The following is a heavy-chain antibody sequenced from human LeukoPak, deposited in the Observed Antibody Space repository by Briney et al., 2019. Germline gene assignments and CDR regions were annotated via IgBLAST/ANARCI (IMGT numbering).Heavy chain of an antibody. CDR2: IYYSGST. Sequence: ASETLSLTCTVSGGSISSSSYYWGWICQPPGKGLEWIGSIYYSGSTYYNPSPKSRVTISVDTSKNQFSLKLSSVTAADTAVYYCARLGDIVVVPAARENNWFDPWGQGTLVTVSS. CDR1: GGSISSSSYY. V-gene: IGHV4-39*01. D-gene: IGHD2-2*01. J-gene: IGHJ5*02. CDR3: ARLGDIVVVPAARENNWFDP.